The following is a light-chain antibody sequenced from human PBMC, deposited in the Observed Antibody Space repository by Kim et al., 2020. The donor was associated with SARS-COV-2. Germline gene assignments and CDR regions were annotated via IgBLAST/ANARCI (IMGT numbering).Light chain of an antibody. CDR3: AEWDDTLNGPV. J-gene: IGLJ2*01. Sequence: QSVVTQPPSASGTPGQTVTMSCSGSSSNIGIATVTWYQQLPGTVPKLLIYDNDRRPSGVPDRFSGSKSGSSASLTISGLQSEDEGDYYCAEWDDTLNGPVFGGGTQLTVL. CDR2: DND. V-gene: IGLV1-44*01. CDR1: SSNIGIAT.